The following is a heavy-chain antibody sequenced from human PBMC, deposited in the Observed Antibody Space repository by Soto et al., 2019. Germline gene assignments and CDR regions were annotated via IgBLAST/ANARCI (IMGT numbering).Heavy chain of an antibody. CDR1: GYTFTGYY. J-gene: IGHJ6*02. V-gene: IGHV1-2*04. D-gene: IGHD2-8*01. CDR2: INPYSDDT. Sequence: ASLKVSCKASGYTFTGYYMHWVRQAPGQGLEWMGWINPYSDDTNYAQKFQGWVTMTRDTSISTAYMELSRLRSDDTAVYYCARDCSSFVYGVVGMDAWGPGSTVTVSS. CDR3: ARDCSSFVYGVVGMDA.